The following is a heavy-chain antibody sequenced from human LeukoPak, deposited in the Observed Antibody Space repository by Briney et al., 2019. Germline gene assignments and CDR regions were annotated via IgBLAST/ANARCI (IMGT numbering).Heavy chain of an antibody. CDR3: AKKETVVSPGNYFDY. Sequence: GGSLRLSCAASGFAFSSYDMNWVRQAPGKGLEWVSAINDGGGNTYYADSVKGRFTISRDNAKNTLYLQMNSLRAEDTAVYYCAKKETVVSPGNYFDYWGQGALVTVSS. V-gene: IGHV3-23*01. CDR2: INDGGGNT. D-gene: IGHD4-23*01. CDR1: GFAFSSYD. J-gene: IGHJ4*02.